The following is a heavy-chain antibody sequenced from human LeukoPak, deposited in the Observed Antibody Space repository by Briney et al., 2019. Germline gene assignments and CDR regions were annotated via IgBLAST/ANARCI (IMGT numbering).Heavy chain of an antibody. CDR2: IIPIFGTA. CDR3: ARSPLRSGNSAFDY. Sequence: SVKVSCKASGGTFSSYAISWVRQAPGQGLEWMGGIIPIFGTANYVQKFQGRVTITADESTSTAHMELSSLRSEDTAVYYCARSPLRSGNSAFDYWGQGTLVTVSS. V-gene: IGHV1-69*01. J-gene: IGHJ4*02. D-gene: IGHD4-23*01. CDR1: GGTFSSYA.